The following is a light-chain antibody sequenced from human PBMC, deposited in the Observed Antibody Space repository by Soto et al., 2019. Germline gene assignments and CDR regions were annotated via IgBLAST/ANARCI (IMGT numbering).Light chain of an antibody. CDR1: SSDVGGYNY. Sequence: QSALTQPASVSGSPGQSITISCTGTSSDVGGYNYVSWYQQHPGKAPKLMIYDVGNRPSGVSNRFSGSKSGNTASLTISGLQAEDEADYYCSSYTSSSTLGVFGGGTKLTV. J-gene: IGLJ2*01. CDR3: SSYTSSSTLGV. V-gene: IGLV2-14*01. CDR2: DVG.